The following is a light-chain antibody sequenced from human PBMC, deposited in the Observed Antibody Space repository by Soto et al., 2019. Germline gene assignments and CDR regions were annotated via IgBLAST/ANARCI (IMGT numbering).Light chain of an antibody. Sequence: EIVLTHSPGTLSLSPGERATLYVRTSQSVSSDYLAWYQQTTGQAPRILIYGASTTDPGIPVRFSGSGSGTDFPLPLSSLEPEDFPVYYSQQRSSWPPTFGQGTRLEI. CDR3: QQRSSWPPT. CDR2: GAS. CDR1: QSVSSDY. V-gene: IGKV3D-20*02. J-gene: IGKJ5*01.